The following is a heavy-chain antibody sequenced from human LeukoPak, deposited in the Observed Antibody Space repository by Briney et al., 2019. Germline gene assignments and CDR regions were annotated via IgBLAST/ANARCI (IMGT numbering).Heavy chain of an antibody. D-gene: IGHD5-12*01. Sequence: GRSLRLSCAASGFTFSSYGMHWVRQAPGKGLERVAVISYDGSNKYYADSVKGRFIISRDNSKNTLYLQMNSLRAEDTAVYYCAKGYSGYDWSLVDYWGQGTLVTVSS. V-gene: IGHV3-30*18. CDR3: AKGYSGYDWSLVDY. J-gene: IGHJ4*02. CDR2: ISYDGSNK. CDR1: GFTFSSYG.